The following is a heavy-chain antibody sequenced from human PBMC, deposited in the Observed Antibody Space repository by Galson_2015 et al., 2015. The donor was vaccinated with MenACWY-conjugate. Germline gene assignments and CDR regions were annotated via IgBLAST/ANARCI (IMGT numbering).Heavy chain of an antibody. CDR1: GGSVSSGGHY. V-gene: IGHV4-61*08. CDR3: ARDARRSGSYLDAFDI. J-gene: IGHJ3*02. Sequence: ETLSLTCSVSGGSVSSGGHYWSWIRQPPGKGLEWIGYIYYSGSTNYYPSLKSRLTISVDTSKNQFSLKLTSVTAADPAVYYCARDARRSGSYLDAFDIWGQGTMVTVSS. CDR2: IYYSGST. D-gene: IGHD1-26*01.